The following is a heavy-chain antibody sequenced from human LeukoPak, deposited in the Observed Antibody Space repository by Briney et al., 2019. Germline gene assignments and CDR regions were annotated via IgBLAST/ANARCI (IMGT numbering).Heavy chain of an antibody. CDR2: INQGGSEK. Sequence: PGGSLRLSCAASGFTFSHHWMNWVRQAPGEGLKWVATINQGGSEKHYVDSVKGRFIISRDNAKNSLFLQMNSLRAEDTAVYYCGRGWPGYTSPLDYWGQGILVAVSS. CDR3: GRGWPGYTSPLDY. V-gene: IGHV3-7*01. J-gene: IGHJ4*02. D-gene: IGHD5-12*01. CDR1: GFTFSHHW.